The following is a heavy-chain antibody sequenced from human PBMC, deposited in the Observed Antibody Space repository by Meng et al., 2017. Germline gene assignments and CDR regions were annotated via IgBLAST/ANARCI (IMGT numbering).Heavy chain of an antibody. Sequence: ASVKVSCKASGYTFTSYYMHWVRQAPGQGLEWMGIINPSGGSTSYAQKFQGRVTMTRDTSTSTAYMELRSLRSDDTAVYYCARYSSGWYGDYFDYWGQGTLVTVSS. J-gene: IGHJ4*02. CDR1: GYTFTSYY. D-gene: IGHD6-19*01. V-gene: IGHV1-46*01. CDR3: ARYSSGWYGDYFDY. CDR2: INPSGGST.